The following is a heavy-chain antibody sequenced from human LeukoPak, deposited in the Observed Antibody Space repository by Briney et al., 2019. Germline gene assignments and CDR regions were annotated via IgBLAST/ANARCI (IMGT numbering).Heavy chain of an antibody. Sequence: GGSLRLSCAASVFSFSIYAMSWVRQAPGKGPEWISYIDSGSSTIYYADYVRGRFTSSRDNANNSLYLHLNGLRPEDTAVYYCARDPVVEPLDYWGQGPLVTVPS. CDR3: ARDPVVEPLDY. V-gene: IGHV3-48*04. J-gene: IGHJ4*02. CDR2: IDSGSSTI. CDR1: VFSFSIYA. D-gene: IGHD1-1*01.